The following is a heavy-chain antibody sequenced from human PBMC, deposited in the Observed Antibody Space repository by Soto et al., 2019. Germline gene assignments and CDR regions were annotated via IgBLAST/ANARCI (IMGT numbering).Heavy chain of an antibody. V-gene: IGHV4-34*01. Sequence: TLSLTCAVYGGSFSGYYWSWIRQPPGKGLEWIGEINHSGSTNYNPSLKSRVTISVDTSKNQFSLKLSSVTAADTAVYYCASNDCSGGSCYSGDAFDIWGQGTMVTVSS. CDR2: INHSGST. J-gene: IGHJ3*02. D-gene: IGHD2-15*01. CDR1: GGSFSGYY. CDR3: ASNDCSGGSCYSGDAFDI.